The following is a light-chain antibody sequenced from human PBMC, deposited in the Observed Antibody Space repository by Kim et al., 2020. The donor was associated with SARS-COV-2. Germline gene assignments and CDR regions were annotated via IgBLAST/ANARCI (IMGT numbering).Light chain of an antibody. CDR1: QSVLYSSNNKNY. J-gene: IGKJ2*01. Sequence: DIVMTQSPDSLAVSLGERATINCKSSQSVLYSSNNKNYLAWYQQKPGQPPKLLIYWASTREPGVPDRFSGSGSGTDFTLTISSLQAEDVAVYYCQQYYSTPMYTFGQGTKLEI. V-gene: IGKV4-1*01. CDR2: WAS. CDR3: QQYYSTPMYT.